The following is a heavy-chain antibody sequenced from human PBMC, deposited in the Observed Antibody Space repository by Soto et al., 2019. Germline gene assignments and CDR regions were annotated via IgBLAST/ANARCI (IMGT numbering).Heavy chain of an antibody. D-gene: IGHD1-7*01. J-gene: IGHJ4*02. CDR1: GFTFSSYD. CDR2: ISSNGGTT. CDR3: VRRVSGNYDY. V-gene: IGHV3-64*01. Sequence: EVQLAESGGGMVQPGGSLRLSCVASGFTFSSYDMHWVRQAPGKGLEDVSAISSNGGTTYYGNSVKGRFTISRDNSKNSLYLQMGSLRAEDMAVYYCVRRVSGNYDYWGQGTLVTVSS.